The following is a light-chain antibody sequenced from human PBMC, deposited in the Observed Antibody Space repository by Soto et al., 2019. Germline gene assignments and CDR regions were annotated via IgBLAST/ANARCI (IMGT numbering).Light chain of an antibody. CDR2: EVS. V-gene: IGLV2-14*01. CDR1: SSDVGGYNY. Sequence: QSALTQPASVSGSPGQSITISCTGTSSDVGGYNYVSWYQQHPGKAPKLMIYEVSNRPSGVSHRFSGSKSGNTASLTISGLQAEDVADYDCSSYTGSRSDYVFGTGTKVTVL. J-gene: IGLJ1*01. CDR3: SSYTGSRSDYV.